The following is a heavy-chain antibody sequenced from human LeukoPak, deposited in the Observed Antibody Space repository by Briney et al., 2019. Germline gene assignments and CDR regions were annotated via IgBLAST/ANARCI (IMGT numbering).Heavy chain of an antibody. V-gene: IGHV5-51*01. CDR3: ARLTTAGIDY. D-gene: IGHD6-13*01. J-gene: IGHJ4*02. Sequence: GESLKISCKGSGYSFTSYWIGWVRQMPGKGLEWMGIICPGDSDTRYSPSFQGQVTISADKSITTAFLQWSSLKASDTAMYYCARLTTAGIDYWGQGTLVTISS. CDR1: GYSFTSYW. CDR2: ICPGDSDT.